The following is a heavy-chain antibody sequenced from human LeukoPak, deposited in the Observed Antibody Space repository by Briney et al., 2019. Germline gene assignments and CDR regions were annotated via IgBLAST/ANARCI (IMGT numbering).Heavy chain of an antibody. CDR3: ARTKSQSGSYRYYFDS. Sequence: ASETLSLTCAVSGGSVGSGGHFWSWIRQPPGKGLEWTGYIYSTGSTNYNPSLKSRITMSVDTSKNQFSLKLSSVIAADTAVYYCARTKSQSGSYRYYFDSWGQGTLVTVSS. CDR2: IYSTGST. D-gene: IGHD1-26*01. J-gene: IGHJ4*02. V-gene: IGHV4-61*08. CDR1: GGSVGSGGHF.